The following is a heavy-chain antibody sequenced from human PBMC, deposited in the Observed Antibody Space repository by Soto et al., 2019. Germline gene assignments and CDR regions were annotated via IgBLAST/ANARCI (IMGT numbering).Heavy chain of an antibody. D-gene: IGHD2-8*01. Sequence: DVQLVESGGGLVQPGGSLRLSCVASGFTFNKYSMNWVRQAPGKGLEWVSFISTSGDSTHIADSVKGRFTISRDQATNSLSLQMNSLRDEDTAVYYCARDDKWAFDSWGQGIQVIVSS. J-gene: IGHJ4*02. CDR1: GFTFNKYS. V-gene: IGHV3-48*02. CDR3: ARDDKWAFDS. CDR2: ISTSGDST.